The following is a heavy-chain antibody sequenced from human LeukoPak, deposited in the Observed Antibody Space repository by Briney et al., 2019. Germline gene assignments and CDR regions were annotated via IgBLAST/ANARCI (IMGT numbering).Heavy chain of an antibody. Sequence: SETLSLTCAVSGVPFSNYYWSWVRQSPRQGLEWIGEINHIGYTNYNPSLTSRVTMTIETSKNQFSLILTSVTVADAGVYYLTRAVAGHPDWGQGALVTVSS. CDR2: INHIGYT. CDR3: TRAVAGHPD. D-gene: IGHD6-19*01. J-gene: IGHJ4*02. V-gene: IGHV4-34*01. CDR1: GVPFSNYY.